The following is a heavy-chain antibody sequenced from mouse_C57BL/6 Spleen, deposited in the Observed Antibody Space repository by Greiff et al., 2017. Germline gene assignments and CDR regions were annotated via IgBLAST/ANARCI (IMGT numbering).Heavy chain of an antibody. J-gene: IGHJ4*01. CDR2: INPGSGGT. CDR1: GYAFTNYL. D-gene: IGHD1-1*01. Sequence: QVQLQQSGAELVRPGTSVKVSCKASGYAFTNYLIEWVKQRPGQGLEWIGVINPGSGGTNYNEKFEGKATLTADKSSSTAYMQLSSLTSEDSAVYFCARWHYYGSLYYAMDYWGQGTSVTVSS. CDR3: ARWHYYGSLYYAMDY. V-gene: IGHV1-54*01.